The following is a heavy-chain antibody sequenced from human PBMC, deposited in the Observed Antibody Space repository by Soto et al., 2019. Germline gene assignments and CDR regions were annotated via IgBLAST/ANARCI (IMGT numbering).Heavy chain of an antibody. CDR2: ISYDGSNK. Sequence: GGSLRLSCAASGFTFSSYAMHWVRQAPGKGLEWVAVISYDGSNKYYADSVKGRFTISRDNSKNTLYLQMNSLRAEDTAVYYCAKSPGMYYYDSSGYYHYDYWGQGTLVTVSS. CDR3: AKSPGMYYYDSSGYYHYDY. CDR1: GFTFSSYA. D-gene: IGHD3-22*01. J-gene: IGHJ4*02. V-gene: IGHV3-30-3*02.